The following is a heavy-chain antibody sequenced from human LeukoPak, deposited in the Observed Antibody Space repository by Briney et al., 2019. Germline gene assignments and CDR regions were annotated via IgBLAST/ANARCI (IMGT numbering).Heavy chain of an antibody. CDR1: GGSISSSSYY. V-gene: IGHV4-39*01. D-gene: IGHD6-19*01. J-gene: IGHJ4*02. CDR2: IYYNEST. CDR3: ARSHQWLAQGFDY. Sequence: PSETLSLTCTVSGGSISSSSYYWGWIRQPPGKGLEWIGSIYYNESTYYNPSLKSRVTISVDTSKSQFSLKLSSVTAADTAVYYCARSHQWLAQGFDYWGQGTLVTVSS.